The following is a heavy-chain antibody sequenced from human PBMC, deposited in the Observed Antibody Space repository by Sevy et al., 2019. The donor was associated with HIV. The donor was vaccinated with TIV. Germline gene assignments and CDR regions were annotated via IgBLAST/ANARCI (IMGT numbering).Heavy chain of an antibody. V-gene: IGHV3-30-3*02. J-gene: IGHJ4*02. D-gene: IGHD1-26*01. CDR1: GFTFNNFA. CDR3: ANDLSGSYVIDY. CDR2: IKRDGSNT. Sequence: GGSLRLSCAASGFTFNNFAMHWVRQPPGKGLEWVSVIKRDGSNTNRADSVEGRFTVSRDNSKSTLFLHMNSLTVDDTAVYYYANDLSGSYVIDYWGQGTLVTVSS.